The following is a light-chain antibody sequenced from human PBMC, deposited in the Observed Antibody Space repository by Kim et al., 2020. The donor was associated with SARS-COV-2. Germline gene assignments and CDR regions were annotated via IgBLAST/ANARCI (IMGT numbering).Light chain of an antibody. Sequence: GQSVTISCTGTSIDFGGYNYVSWYQQHPGNAPKLMIYDVSKRPSGVPDRFSGSKSGNTASLTISGLQAEDEADYYCCSYAGSYTYVFGTVTKVTVL. CDR1: SIDFGGYNY. CDR2: DVS. V-gene: IGLV2-11*01. CDR3: CSYAGSYTYV. J-gene: IGLJ1*01.